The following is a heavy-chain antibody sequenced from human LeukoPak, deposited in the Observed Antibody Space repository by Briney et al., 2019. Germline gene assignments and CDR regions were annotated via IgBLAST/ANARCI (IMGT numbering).Heavy chain of an antibody. CDR1: GYTFTSYA. V-gene: IGHV1-8*03. D-gene: IGHD3-9*01. CDR2: IDPNSGGT. Sequence: GASVKVSCKASGYTFTSYAMNWVRQAPRQGLEWMGWIDPNSGGTNYAQKFQGRVTITRNTSISTAYMELSSLRSEDTAVYYCARGRAAATRYFYYYYYYMDVWGKGTTVTVSS. CDR3: ARGRAAATRYFYYYYYYMDV. J-gene: IGHJ6*03.